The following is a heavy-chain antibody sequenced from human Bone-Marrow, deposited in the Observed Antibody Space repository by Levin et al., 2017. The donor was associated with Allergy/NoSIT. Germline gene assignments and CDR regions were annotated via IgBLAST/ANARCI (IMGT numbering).Heavy chain of an antibody. V-gene: IGHV3-23*01. CDR3: AGYDTSAYHSPFDY. CDR2: ISGSGGNT. CDR1: GFIFRNYA. Sequence: GGSLRLSCAASGFIFRNYAMNWVRQAPGKGLEWVSQISGSGGNTHYADSVKGRFPISRDNSKNTLYLQMNSLRVEDTAVYYCAGYDTSAYHSPFDYWGQGALVTVSS. J-gene: IGHJ4*02. D-gene: IGHD3-22*01.